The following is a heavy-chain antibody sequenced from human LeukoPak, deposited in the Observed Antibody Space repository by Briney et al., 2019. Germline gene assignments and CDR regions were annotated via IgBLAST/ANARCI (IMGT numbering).Heavy chain of an antibody. CDR2: IYYTGST. D-gene: IGHD4-17*01. J-gene: IGHJ4*02. Sequence: PGGSLRLSCAASGFTFSRYAKNWVRQPPGKGLEWIGSIYYTGSTFYNPSLKSRVTISIDTSKNQFSLKLTSVTAADTAVYYCARLKHDYGDYWGQGTLVTVSS. CDR3: ARLKHDYGDY. CDR1: GFTFSRYAKN. V-gene: IGHV4-39*01.